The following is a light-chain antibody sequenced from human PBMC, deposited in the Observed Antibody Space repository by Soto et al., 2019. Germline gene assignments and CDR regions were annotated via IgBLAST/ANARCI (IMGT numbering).Light chain of an antibody. Sequence: DIQLTQSPSFPSASVGDRVTITCRASQGISSYLAWYQQKPGKAPKLLIYAASTLQSGVPSRFSGSGSGTEFTLTISSLQPEDFATYYCQQLNSYLTFGGGTKVDIK. CDR1: QGISSY. V-gene: IGKV1-9*01. CDR2: AAS. J-gene: IGKJ4*01. CDR3: QQLNSYLT.